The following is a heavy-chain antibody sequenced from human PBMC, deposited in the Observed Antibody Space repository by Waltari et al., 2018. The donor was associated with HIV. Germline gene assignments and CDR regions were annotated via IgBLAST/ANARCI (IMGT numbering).Heavy chain of an antibody. Sequence: QVQLVQSGAEVKKPGSSVKVSCKASGGTINNYAITWVRQAPGQGLEWMGGIIPVFGTTNYAQKFQGRLTIIADESTSTGYMELSSLRSEDTAVYYCARMATVVDWYFDLWGRGTLVTVSS. CDR3: ARMATVVDWYFDL. CDR2: IIPVFGTT. V-gene: IGHV1-69*01. CDR1: GGTINNYA. J-gene: IGHJ2*01. D-gene: IGHD2-15*01.